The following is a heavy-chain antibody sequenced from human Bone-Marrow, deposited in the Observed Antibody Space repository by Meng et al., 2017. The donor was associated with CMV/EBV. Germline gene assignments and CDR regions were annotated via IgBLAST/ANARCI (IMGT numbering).Heavy chain of an antibody. CDR3: ARDPKKGHGMDV. J-gene: IGHJ6*02. CDR2: ISSSGSTI. V-gene: IGHV3-11*04. CDR1: GFTFGDYA. Sequence: GGSLRLSCTASGFTFGDYAMSWVRQAPGKGLEWVSYISSSGSTIYYADSVKGRFTISRDNAKNSLYLQMNSLRAEDTAVYYCARDPKKGHGMDVWGQGTTVTVSS.